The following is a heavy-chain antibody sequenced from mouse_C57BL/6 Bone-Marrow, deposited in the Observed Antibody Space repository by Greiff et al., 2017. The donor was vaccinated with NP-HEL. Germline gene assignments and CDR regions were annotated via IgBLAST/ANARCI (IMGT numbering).Heavy chain of an antibody. D-gene: IGHD1-2*01. CDR3: ARERGTITPYYAMDY. V-gene: IGHV1-55*01. Sequence: VQLQQPGAELVKPGASVKMSCKASGYTFTSYWITWVKQRPGQGLEWIGDIYPGSGSTNYNEKFKSKATLTVDTSSSTAYMQLSSLTSEDSAVYYCARERGTITPYYAMDYWGQGTSVTVSS. J-gene: IGHJ4*01. CDR2: IYPGSGST. CDR1: GYTFTSYW.